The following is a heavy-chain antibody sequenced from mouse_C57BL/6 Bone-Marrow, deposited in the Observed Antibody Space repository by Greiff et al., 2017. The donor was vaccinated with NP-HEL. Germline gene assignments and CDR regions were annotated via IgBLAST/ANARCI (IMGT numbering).Heavy chain of an antibody. CDR1: GFTFSSYT. D-gene: IGHD4-1*01. J-gene: IGHJ1*03. Sequence: DVMLVESGGGLVKPGGSLKLSCAASGFTFSSYTMSWVRQTPEKRLEWVATISGGGGNTYYPDSVKGRFTISRDNAKNTLYLQMSSLRSEDTALYYCARRELGRWYFDVWGTGTTVTVSS. CDR2: ISGGGGNT. V-gene: IGHV5-9*01. CDR3: ARRELGRWYFDV.